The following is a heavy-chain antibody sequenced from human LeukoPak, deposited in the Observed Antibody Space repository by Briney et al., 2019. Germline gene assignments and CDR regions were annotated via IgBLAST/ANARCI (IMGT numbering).Heavy chain of an antibody. Sequence: KSSETLSLTCTVSGGSISSYYWSWIRQPAGKGLEWIGRIYTSGSTNYNPSLKSRVTMSVDTSKNQFSLKLSSVTAADTAVYYCAAHFEFNRGGYYGMDVWGQGTTVTVSS. CDR3: AAHFEFNRGGYYGMDV. D-gene: IGHD3-10*01. V-gene: IGHV4-4*07. CDR2: IYTSGST. CDR1: GGSISSYY. J-gene: IGHJ6*02.